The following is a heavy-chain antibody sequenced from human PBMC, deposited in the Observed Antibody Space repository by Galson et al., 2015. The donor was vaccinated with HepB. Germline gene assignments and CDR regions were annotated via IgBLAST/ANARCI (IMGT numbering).Heavy chain of an antibody. V-gene: IGHV3-11*06. CDR3: ARVFRGVTVYFDY. Sequence: SLRLSCAASRFSFSDYYMTWIRQGPGKGLEWISYISGSGTDTKYADSVKGRFTVSRDNTKKSLFPQMNNLRADDTAIYYCARVFRGVTVYFDYWGQGALVAVSS. J-gene: IGHJ4*02. D-gene: IGHD3-10*01. CDR1: RFSFSDYY. CDR2: ISGSGTDT.